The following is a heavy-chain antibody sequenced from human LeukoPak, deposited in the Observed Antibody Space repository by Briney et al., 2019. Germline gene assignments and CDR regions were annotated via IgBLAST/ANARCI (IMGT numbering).Heavy chain of an antibody. CDR2: IYKSGST. CDR3: AREEYFQDSNGYSYYFHS. Sequence: SETLSLTCTVSGGSIGWDYWSWIRQSAGQGLEWIGRIYKSGSTNYNPSFRSRVTMSVDTSKNQFSLNVTSVTAADTAVYYCAREEYFQDSNGYSYYFHSWGQGSLVTVSS. D-gene: IGHD3-22*01. V-gene: IGHV4-4*07. CDR1: GGSIGWDY. J-gene: IGHJ4*02.